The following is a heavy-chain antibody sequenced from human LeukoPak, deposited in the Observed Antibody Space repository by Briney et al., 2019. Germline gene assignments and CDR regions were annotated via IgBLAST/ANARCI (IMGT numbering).Heavy chain of an antibody. CDR3: AKDSAGPEY. CDR2: ISAGGGST. Sequence: GGSLRLSCAASGLTFSDYSMTWVRQAPGKGLFWVSGISAGGGSTYYADSVKGRFTISRDNCRNTLYLQMNSLRVEDTAVYYCAKDSAGPEYWGQGTLVTVSS. CDR1: GLTFSDYS. J-gene: IGHJ4*02. D-gene: IGHD6-13*01. V-gene: IGHV3-23*01.